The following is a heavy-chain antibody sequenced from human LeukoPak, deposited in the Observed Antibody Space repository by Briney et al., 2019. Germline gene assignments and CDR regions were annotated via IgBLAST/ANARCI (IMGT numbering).Heavy chain of an antibody. D-gene: IGHD3-22*01. CDR3: AKGAEYYFDSSGCIEY. J-gene: IGHJ4*02. V-gene: IGHV3-74*01. Sequence: GRTLRLSCAASGFTFSYHWMHCVRQAPGKGLVWVSRITNDGTLTTYAASLKGRFTISRDNANNTLYLQMNSLRSQDTAVYYFAKGAEYYFDSSGCIEYWGQGALVTATS. CDR2: ITNDGTLT. CDR1: GFTFSYHW.